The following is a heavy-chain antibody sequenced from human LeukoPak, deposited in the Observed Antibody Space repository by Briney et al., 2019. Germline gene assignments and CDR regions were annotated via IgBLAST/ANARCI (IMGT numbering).Heavy chain of an antibody. CDR1: GYTFTGYN. CDR3: ARGSASGTYGAFAI. J-gene: IGHJ3*02. Sequence: ASVTVSCKASGYTFTGYNIHWVRQAPGQGLEWMGWISPNRGATNYAQKFQGRVTLTRDTSITTAYVELSGLTSDDTAVYYCARGSASGTYGAFAIWGQGTMVTISS. D-gene: IGHD3-10*01. CDR2: ISPNRGAT. V-gene: IGHV1-2*02.